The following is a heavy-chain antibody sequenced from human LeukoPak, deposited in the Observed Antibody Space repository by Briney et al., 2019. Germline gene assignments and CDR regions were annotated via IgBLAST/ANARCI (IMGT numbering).Heavy chain of an antibody. Sequence: ASVKVSCKVSGYTLTELSMHWVRQAPGKALEWTGGFDPEDGETIYSQKFQRRVTMTEDTSTDTAYMELSSLRSEDTAVYYCATDSESSGYYKYYFDYWGQGTLVTVSS. V-gene: IGHV1-24*01. CDR1: GYTLTELS. D-gene: IGHD3-22*01. CDR2: FDPEDGET. J-gene: IGHJ4*02. CDR3: ATDSESSGYYKYYFDY.